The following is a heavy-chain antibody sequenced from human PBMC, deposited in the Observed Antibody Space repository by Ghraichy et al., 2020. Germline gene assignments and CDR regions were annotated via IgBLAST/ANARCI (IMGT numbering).Heavy chain of an antibody. J-gene: IGHJ6*02. CDR1: GFTFSSYW. CDR2: IKQDGSEK. D-gene: IGHD1-14*01. CDR3: ARGLPPEIYYGMDV. V-gene: IGHV3-7*03. Sequence: GESLNISCAASGFTFSSYWMSWVRQAPGKGLEWVANIKQDGSEKYYVDSVKGRFTISRDNAKNSLYLQMNSLSAEDTAVYYCARGLPPEIYYGMDVWGQGTTVTVSS.